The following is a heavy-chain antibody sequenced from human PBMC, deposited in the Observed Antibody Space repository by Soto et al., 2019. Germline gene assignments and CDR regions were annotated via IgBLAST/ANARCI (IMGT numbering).Heavy chain of an antibody. D-gene: IGHD2-15*01. Sequence: EVQVVESGGGLVKPGGSLRLSCAASGFTFSTYNINWVRQAPGKGLEWVSSISTKTYYMYYADSVKGRFSISRDNAKNSVYLQMTRLRDEGTAVYYCARSLPVVPTALSYFDLWGRGTLVTVSS. CDR3: ARSLPVVPTALSYFDL. CDR2: ISTKTYYM. J-gene: IGHJ2*01. V-gene: IGHV3-21*02. CDR1: GFTFSTYN.